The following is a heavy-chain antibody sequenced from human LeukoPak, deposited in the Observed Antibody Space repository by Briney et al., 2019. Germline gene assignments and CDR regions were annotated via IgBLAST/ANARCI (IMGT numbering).Heavy chain of an antibody. CDR3: ARGDNAVTTLRVGQQYYFDY. CDR1: GYTFTSYG. V-gene: IGHV1-18*01. J-gene: IGHJ4*02. D-gene: IGHD4-11*01. CDR2: ISAYNGNT. Sequence: ASVEVSCKASGYTFTSYGISWVRQAPGQGLEWMGGISAYNGNTNYAQKLQGRVTMTTDTSTSTAYMELRSLRSDDTAVYYCARGDNAVTTLRVGQQYYFDYWGQGTLVTVSS.